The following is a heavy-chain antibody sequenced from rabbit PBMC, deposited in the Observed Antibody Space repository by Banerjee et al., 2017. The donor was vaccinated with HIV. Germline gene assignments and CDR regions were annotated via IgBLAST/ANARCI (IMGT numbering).Heavy chain of an antibody. J-gene: IGHJ4*01. CDR3: AREFYAGYGYALNL. CDR2: IYGGSSGGT. V-gene: IGHV1S40*01. CDR1: GFSFSSNYY. D-gene: IGHD6-1*01. Sequence: QSLEESGGDLVKPGASLTLTCTASGFSFSSNYYMCWVRQAPGKGLEWIACIYGGSSGGTYYASWAKGRFTISKTSSTTVTLQMTSLTAADTATYFCAREFYAGYGYALNLWGPGTLVTVS.